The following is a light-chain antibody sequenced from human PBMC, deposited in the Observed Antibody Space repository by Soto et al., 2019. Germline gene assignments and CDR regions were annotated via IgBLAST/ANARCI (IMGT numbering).Light chain of an antibody. V-gene: IGLV2-11*01. CDR3: CSYAGNYKVL. Sequence: QSALTQPRSVSGSPGQSVAISCTGTNTDVGNYNYVSWYQQHPGKAPKLIIYDVTKRPSGVPDRFSGSKSANTASLTISGLQTEDEANYYCCSYAGNYKVLFGGGTKLTVL. CDR1: NTDVGNYNY. J-gene: IGLJ2*01. CDR2: DVT.